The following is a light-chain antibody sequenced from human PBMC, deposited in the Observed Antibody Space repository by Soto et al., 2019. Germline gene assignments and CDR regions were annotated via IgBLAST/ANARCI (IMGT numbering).Light chain of an antibody. CDR2: GVS. J-gene: IGLJ1*01. V-gene: IGLV2-11*01. Sequence: SALTQPRSLSGSPGQSVTISCTGTRSDVGGYKYVSWYQQKPGKAPKLIIYGVSRWPSGVPNRFSGYKSGNRASLTISGLQAEDEGDYYCCSYAGGPEVFGTGTKVTVL. CDR1: RSDVGGYKY. CDR3: CSYAGGPEV.